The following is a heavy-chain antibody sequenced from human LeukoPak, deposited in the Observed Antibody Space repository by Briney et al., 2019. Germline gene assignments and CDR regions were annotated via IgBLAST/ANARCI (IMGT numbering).Heavy chain of an antibody. V-gene: IGHV1-2*02. Sequence: ASVKVSCKASGYTFTGYYMHWVRQAPGQGLEWMGWINPNSGGTNYAQKFQDRATVTIDTSTTTAFMELRSLRSDDTAVYYCARRPSTAGTKMPPDEGGLDYWGQGTLVTVSS. D-gene: IGHD2-21*02. CDR2: INPNSGGT. J-gene: IGHJ4*02. CDR1: GYTFTGYY. CDR3: ARRPSTAGTKMPPDEGGLDY.